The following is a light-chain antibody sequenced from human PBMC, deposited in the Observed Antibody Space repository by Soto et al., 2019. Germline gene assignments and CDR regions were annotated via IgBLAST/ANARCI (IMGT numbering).Light chain of an antibody. CDR3: QQYNSYSWT. V-gene: IGKV1-5*01. CDR1: QNIGRW. Sequence: DIQMTQSPSTLSASIGDRVTISCRASQNIGRWLAWYQQKPGTAPNLLIYHASNLRGGVPSRFSGGGSGTVFTLTISSVQPDDIATYSCQQYNSYSWTFGQGTKVEIK. CDR2: HAS. J-gene: IGKJ1*01.